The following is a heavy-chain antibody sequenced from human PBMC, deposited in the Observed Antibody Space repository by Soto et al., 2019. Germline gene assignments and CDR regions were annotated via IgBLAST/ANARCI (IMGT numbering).Heavy chain of an antibody. V-gene: IGHV3-7*03. CDR3: ARDEEWPRAFDI. CDR1: GVTLRWNW. CDR2: IKQDGSET. J-gene: IGHJ3*02. Sequence: PGGSLRLSCGVSGVTLRWNWMSWVRQAPGKGLEWVASIKQDGSETYFRDSVKGRCTFSRDNAKNSVSLQMSSLRVEDTAVYYCARDEEWPRAFDIWGQGTMVTVSS. D-gene: IGHD5-12*01.